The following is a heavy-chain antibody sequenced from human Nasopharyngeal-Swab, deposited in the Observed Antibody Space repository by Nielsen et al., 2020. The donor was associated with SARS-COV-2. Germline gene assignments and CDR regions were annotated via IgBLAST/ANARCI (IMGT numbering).Heavy chain of an antibody. Sequence: WIRQPPGKGLEWIGEINHSGSTNYNPSLKSRVTISVDTSKNQFSLKLSSVTAADTAVYYCARGGYSGYHYYYYGMDVWGQGTTVTVS. D-gene: IGHD5-12*01. V-gene: IGHV4-34*01. J-gene: IGHJ6*02. CDR2: INHSGST. CDR3: ARGGYSGYHYYYYGMDV.